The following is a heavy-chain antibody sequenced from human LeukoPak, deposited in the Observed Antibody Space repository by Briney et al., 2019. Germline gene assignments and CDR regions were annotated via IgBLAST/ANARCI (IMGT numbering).Heavy chain of an antibody. Sequence: SETLSLNCTVSGGSVSNNHWSWIRQSTEKGLEWIGYAYDSGISNYNPSLESRVTLSVDTSKNQFSLRLTSVTAADTAVYFCARRAGTGTPVYFDYWGQGVLVTVSS. CDR3: ARRAGTGTPVYFDY. CDR1: GGSVSNNH. J-gene: IGHJ4*02. V-gene: IGHV4-59*02. D-gene: IGHD6-19*01. CDR2: AYDSGIS.